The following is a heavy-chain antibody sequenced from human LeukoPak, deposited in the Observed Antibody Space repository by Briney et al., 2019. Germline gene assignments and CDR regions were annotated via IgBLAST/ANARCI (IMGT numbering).Heavy chain of an antibody. CDR2: ISTYNGNT. CDR1: GYTFSSYG. V-gene: IGHV1-18*01. Sequence: ASVKVSCKASGYTFSSYGISWVRRAPGQGLEWMAWISTYNGNTYYAQRLQGRVTMTTDTSTSAAYMELRSLRSDDTAVYYCARDKELLAVVAHDAFDIWGQGTMVTVSS. J-gene: IGHJ3*02. D-gene: IGHD3-3*02. CDR3: ARDKELLAVVAHDAFDI.